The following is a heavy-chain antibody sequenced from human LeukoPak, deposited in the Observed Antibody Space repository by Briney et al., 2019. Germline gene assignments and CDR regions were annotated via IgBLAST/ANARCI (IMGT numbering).Heavy chain of an antibody. V-gene: IGHV3-30*18. J-gene: IGHJ5*02. Sequence: GGSLRLSCAASGFTFSNFGINGVRQAPGKGLEWVAVISYDGNNKYYGDSVKGRFTISRDDSKNTLYLQMNSLRAEDTAMYYCAKKTIGGLFAPLHHWGQGTLVTVSP. D-gene: IGHD3-16*02. CDR3: AKKTIGGLFAPLHH. CDR2: ISYDGNNK. CDR1: GFTFSNFG.